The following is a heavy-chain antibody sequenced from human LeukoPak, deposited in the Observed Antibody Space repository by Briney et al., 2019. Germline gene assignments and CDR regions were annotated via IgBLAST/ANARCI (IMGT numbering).Heavy chain of an antibody. CDR2: IYPGDSDT. Sequence: GASLQISCEGSGYSFTSYWIGWVRPMPGKGLEWMGIIYPGDSDTRYSPSFQGQVTISADKSISTAYLQWSSLKASDTAMYYCARHVGYSGYDSYFDYWGQGTLVTVSS. J-gene: IGHJ4*02. V-gene: IGHV5-51*01. D-gene: IGHD5-12*01. CDR1: GYSFTSYW. CDR3: ARHVGYSGYDSYFDY.